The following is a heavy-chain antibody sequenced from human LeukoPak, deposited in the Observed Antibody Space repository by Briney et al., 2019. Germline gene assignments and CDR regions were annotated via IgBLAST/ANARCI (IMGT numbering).Heavy chain of an antibody. Sequence: GASVTVSCTTSGYTLINYGLSWVRQAPGQGLEWMGWISSYNANTNYAQKLQGRITMTIDTSTSTAYMELRSLTSDDTAVYYCARDEPAYDSTGYYYYWGQGSLVIVSS. CDR3: ARDEPAYDSTGYYYY. D-gene: IGHD3-22*01. CDR2: ISSYNANT. V-gene: IGHV1-18*01. J-gene: IGHJ4*02. CDR1: GYTLINYG.